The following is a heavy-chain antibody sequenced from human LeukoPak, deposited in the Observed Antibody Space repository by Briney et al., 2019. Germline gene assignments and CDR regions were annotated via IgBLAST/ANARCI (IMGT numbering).Heavy chain of an antibody. CDR3: ARGVSSRTGYWFDP. V-gene: IGHV3-21*01. CDR2: ISSSSSYI. CDR1: GFTFSSYS. D-gene: IGHD3/OR15-3a*01. J-gene: IGHJ5*02. Sequence: GGSLRLSCAASGFTFSSYSMNWVRQAPGKGLGWVSSISSSSSYIYYADSVKGRFTISRDNAKNSLYLQMNSLRAEDTAVYYCARGVSSRTGYWFDPWGQGTLVTVSS.